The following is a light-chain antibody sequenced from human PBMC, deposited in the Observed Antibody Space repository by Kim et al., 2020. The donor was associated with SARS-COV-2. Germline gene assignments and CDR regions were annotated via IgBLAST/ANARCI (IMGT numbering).Light chain of an antibody. J-gene: IGKJ2*01. V-gene: IGKV3-20*01. CDR3: QQYGSSPPYT. CDR2: GAS. CDR1: QSVSRSY. Sequence: PGERDTLACRASQSVSRSYLAWYQQKPGQAPRLLIYGASSRATGIPDRFSGSGSGTDFTLTISRLEPEDFAVYYCQQYGSSPPYTFGQGTKLETK.